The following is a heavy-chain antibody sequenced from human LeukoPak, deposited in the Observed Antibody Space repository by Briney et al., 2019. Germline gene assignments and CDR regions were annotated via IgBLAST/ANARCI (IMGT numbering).Heavy chain of an antibody. CDR2: IYYSGST. V-gene: IGHV4-39*01. J-gene: IGHJ4*02. Sequence: PSETLSLTCTVSGGSISSSSYYWGWIRQPPGKGLEWIGSIYYSGSTYYNPSLKSRVTISVDTSKNQFSLKLSSVTAADTAVYYCARLEPSRDGYNYDYWGQGTLVTVSS. CDR3: ARLEPSRDGYNYDY. CDR1: GGSISSSSYY. D-gene: IGHD5-24*01.